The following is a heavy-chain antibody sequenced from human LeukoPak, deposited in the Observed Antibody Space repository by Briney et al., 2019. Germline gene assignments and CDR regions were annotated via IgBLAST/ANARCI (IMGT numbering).Heavy chain of an antibody. CDR2: IRSNTYGGTT. J-gene: IGHJ3*02. CDR3: TREGGCRAGSTDAFDI. CDR1: GFAFGDYA. Sequence: GGSLRLSCSASGFAFGDYAINWVRQAPGKGLEWIGFIRSNTYGGTTAYAASVKDRLTLSRDDSKSIAYLQMSSLKTEDTAVYYCTREGGCRAGSTDAFDIWGQGTMVFVSS. D-gene: IGHD5-24*01. V-gene: IGHV3-49*04.